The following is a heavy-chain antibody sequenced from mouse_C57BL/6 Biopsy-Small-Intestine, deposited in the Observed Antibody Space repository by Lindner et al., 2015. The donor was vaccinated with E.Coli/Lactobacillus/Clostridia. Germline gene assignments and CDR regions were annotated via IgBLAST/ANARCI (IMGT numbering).Heavy chain of an antibody. V-gene: IGHV1-82*01. Sequence: VQLQESGPELVKPGASVKISCKASGYAFSSSWMNWVKQRPGKGLEWIGVINPGSGGTNYNEKFKGKATLTADKPSSTAYMQLSSLTSEDSAVYFCARGTGSHFDYWGQGTTLTVSS. D-gene: IGHD4-1*01. CDR2: INPGSGGT. CDR1: GYAFSSSW. J-gene: IGHJ2*01. CDR3: ARGTGSHFDY.